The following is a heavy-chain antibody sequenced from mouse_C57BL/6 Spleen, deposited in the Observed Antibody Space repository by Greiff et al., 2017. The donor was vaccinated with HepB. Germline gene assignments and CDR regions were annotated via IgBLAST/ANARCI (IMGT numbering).Heavy chain of an antibody. CDR3: AAFYYDYDWFAY. CDR1: GYTFTSYW. CDR2: IDPSDSET. V-gene: IGHV1-52*01. J-gene: IGHJ3*01. Sequence: QVQLQQPGAELVRPGSSVKLSCKASGYTFTSYWMHWVKQRPIQGLEWIGNIDPSDSETHYNQKFKDKATLTVDKSSSTAYMQLSSLTSEDSAVYYCAAFYYDYDWFAYWGQGTLVTVSA. D-gene: IGHD2-4*01.